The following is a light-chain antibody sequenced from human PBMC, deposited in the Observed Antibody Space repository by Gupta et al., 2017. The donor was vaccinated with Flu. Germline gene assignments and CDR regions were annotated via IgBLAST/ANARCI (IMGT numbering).Light chain of an antibody. CDR2: DAS. V-gene: IGKV3D-20*01. Sequence: EIVLTQSPATLSLSPGERATLSCGASQGVSSYLAWYQQKPGLAPRLLIYDASSRATGIPDRFSGSGSGTDFTLTISRLEPEDFAVYYCQQYGSSPIIFGQGTRLEIK. J-gene: IGKJ5*01. CDR3: QQYGSSPII. CDR1: QGVSSY.